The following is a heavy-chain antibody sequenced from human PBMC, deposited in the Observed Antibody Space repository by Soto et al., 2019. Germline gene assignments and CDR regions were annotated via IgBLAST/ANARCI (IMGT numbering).Heavy chain of an antibody. CDR1: DFTFSSYS. D-gene: IGHD3-3*01. V-gene: IGHV3-21*01. Sequence: GGSLRLSCVASDFTFSSYSMNWVRQAPGKGLEWVAYIRSNGNHIYYADSLKGRFTISRDNSKNTLYLQMNSLRAEDTAVYYCARDSFWSGCSFDYWGQGTLVTVSS. J-gene: IGHJ4*02. CDR3: ARDSFWSGCSFDY. CDR2: IRSNGNHI.